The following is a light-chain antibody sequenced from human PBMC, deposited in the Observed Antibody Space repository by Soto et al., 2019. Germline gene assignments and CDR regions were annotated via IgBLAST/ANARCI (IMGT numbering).Light chain of an antibody. CDR2: GAP. CDR3: QQYGTSPRGT. J-gene: IGKJ1*01. CDR1: QSVSSTF. Sequence: DIVLTQSPGTLSLSPGERATLSCRASQSVSSTFFAWYQQKPGQAPRLLMFGAPTRATGIPDRFSGSGSGTDFTLTISRLEPEDFAMYYCQQYGTSPRGTFGQGTKVEVK. V-gene: IGKV3-20*01.